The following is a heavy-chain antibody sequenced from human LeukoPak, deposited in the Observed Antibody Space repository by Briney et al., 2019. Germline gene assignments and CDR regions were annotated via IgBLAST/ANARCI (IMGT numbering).Heavy chain of an antibody. CDR2: IYHSGST. CDR3: ARGIRITIFGVVYYFDY. J-gene: IGHJ4*02. CDR1: GYSISSGYF. D-gene: IGHD3-3*01. V-gene: IGHV4-38-2*02. Sequence: PSETLSLTCTVSGYSISSGYFWGWIRQPPGKGLEWIASIYHSGSTYYSPSLKSRVTISVDTSKNQFSLKLSSVTAADTAVYYCARGIRITIFGVVYYFDYWGQGTLVTVSS.